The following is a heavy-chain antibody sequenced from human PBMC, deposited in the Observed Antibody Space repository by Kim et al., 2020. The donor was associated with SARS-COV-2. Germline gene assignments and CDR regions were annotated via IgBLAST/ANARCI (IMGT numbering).Heavy chain of an antibody. J-gene: IGHJ4*02. D-gene: IGHD2-15*01. V-gene: IGHV3-7*01. Sequence: GGSLRLSCVVSGFSFTTNWWSWVRHAAGKGLEWVAKINEDGTEKYYGYSVEGRFTISRDNAKNSLYLQMNSLSAEDTAVYYCARDRRYSLDYWGQGTLVTVSS. CDR3: ARDRRYSLDY. CDR2: INEDGTEK. CDR1: GFSFTTNW.